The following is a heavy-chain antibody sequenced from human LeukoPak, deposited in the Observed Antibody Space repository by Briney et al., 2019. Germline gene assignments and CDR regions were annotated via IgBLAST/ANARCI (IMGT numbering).Heavy chain of an antibody. CDR2: ISYDGSNK. V-gene: IGHV3-30*18. D-gene: IGHD3-9*01. J-gene: IGHJ4*02. Sequence: GGSLRLSCAASGFTFSSYGMHWVRQAPGKGLEWVAVISYDGSNKYYADSVKGRFTISRDNSKNTLYLQMNSLRAEDTAVYYCAKDGGGTYYDILTGYNDYWGQGTLVTVS. CDR3: AKDGGGTYYDILTGYNDY. CDR1: GFTFSSYG.